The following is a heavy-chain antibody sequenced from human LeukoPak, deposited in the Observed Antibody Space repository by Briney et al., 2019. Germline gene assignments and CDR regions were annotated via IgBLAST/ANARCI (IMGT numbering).Heavy chain of an antibody. D-gene: IGHD3-3*01. V-gene: IGHV4-61*02. CDR3: ARGTYEWSGTKYYFDY. Sequence: SETLSLTCTVSGGSISSGSYYWSWIRQPAGKGLEWIGRIYTSGSTNHNPSLKSRVTISVDTSKNQFSLKLSSVTAADTAVYYCARGTYEWSGTKYYFDYWGQGTLVTVSS. CDR2: IYTSGST. J-gene: IGHJ4*02. CDR1: GGSISSGSYY.